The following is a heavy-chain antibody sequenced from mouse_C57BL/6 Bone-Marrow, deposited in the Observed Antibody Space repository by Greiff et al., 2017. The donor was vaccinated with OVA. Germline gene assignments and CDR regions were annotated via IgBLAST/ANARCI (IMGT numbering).Heavy chain of an antibody. CDR1: GYTFTEYT. J-gene: IGHJ3*01. Sequence: QVQLQQSGAELVKPGASVKLSCKASGYTFTEYTIHWVKQRSGQGLEWIGWFYPGSGSIKYNKKFKDKATLTADKSSSTVYMKLSRLKSEDSAVYFCARHEDPIYYYGTWFAYWGQGTLVTVSA. CDR2: FYPGSGSI. V-gene: IGHV1-62-2*01. CDR3: ARHEDPIYYYGTWFAY. D-gene: IGHD1-1*01.